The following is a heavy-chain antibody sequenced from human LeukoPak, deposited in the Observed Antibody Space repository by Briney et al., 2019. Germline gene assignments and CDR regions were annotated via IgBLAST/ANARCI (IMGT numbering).Heavy chain of an antibody. CDR1: GGSFSGYY. D-gene: IGHD4-17*01. CDR2: INHSGST. J-gene: IGHJ5*02. CDR3: ARSTVTRMRGFDP. V-gene: IGHV4-34*01. Sequence: PSETLSLTCAVYGGSFSGYYWSWIRQPPGKGLEWIGEINHSGSTNYNPSLKSRVTMSVDTSKNQFSLKLSSVTAADTAVYYCARSTVTRMRGFDPWGQGTLVTVSS.